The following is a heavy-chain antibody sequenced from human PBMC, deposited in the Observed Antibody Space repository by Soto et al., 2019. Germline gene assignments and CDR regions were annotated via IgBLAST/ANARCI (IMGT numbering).Heavy chain of an antibody. D-gene: IGHD4-17*01. CDR2: ISYDGSNK. V-gene: IGHV3-30*18. J-gene: IGHJ6*02. CDR1: GFTFSSYG. Sequence: QVQLVESGGGVVQPGRSLRLSCAASGFTFSSYGMHWVRQAPGKGLEWVAVISYDGSNKYYADSVKGRFTISRDNSKNTLYLQMNSLRAEDTAVYYCAKVSSYGDYVPYYYGMDVWGQGTTVTVSS. CDR3: AKVSSYGDYVPYYYGMDV.